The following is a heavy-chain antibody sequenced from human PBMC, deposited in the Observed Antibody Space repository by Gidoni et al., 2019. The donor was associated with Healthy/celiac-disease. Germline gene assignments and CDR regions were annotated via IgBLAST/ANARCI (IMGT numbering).Heavy chain of an antibody. CDR2: ISSSGSTI. J-gene: IGHJ2*01. D-gene: IGHD3-10*01. CDR3: ARAVVRGVIIKGASYFDL. CDR1: GFTFSDYY. V-gene: IGHV3-11*01. Sequence: QVQLVESGGGLVKPGGSLRLSCAASGFTFSDYYMSWIRQAPGKGLDWVSYISSSGSTIYYADSVKGRFTISRDNAKNSLYLQMNSLRAEDTAVYYCARAVVRGVIIKGASYFDLWGRGTLVTVSS.